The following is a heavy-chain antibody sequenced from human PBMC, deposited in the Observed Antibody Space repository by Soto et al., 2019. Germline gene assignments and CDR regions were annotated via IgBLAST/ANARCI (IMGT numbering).Heavy chain of an antibody. CDR1: GDTSDSFS. Sequence: SVKVSCKASGDTSDSFSISWVRQAPGQGLEWMGGIIPMFGTGNYAQKFQGRLTITADESTGTSYMDLKSLRSEDTAVYFCARENRDDNSGWYSSSDWFDPWGQGTLGTVS. J-gene: IGHJ5*02. D-gene: IGHD6-19*01. V-gene: IGHV1-69*13. CDR3: ARENRDDNSGWYSSSDWFDP. CDR2: IIPMFGTG.